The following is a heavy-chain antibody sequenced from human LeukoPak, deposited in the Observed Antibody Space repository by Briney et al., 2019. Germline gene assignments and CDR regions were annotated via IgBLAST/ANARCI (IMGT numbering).Heavy chain of an antibody. CDR3: AKDRGYGDSVYWFDP. Sequence: PGGSLRLSCAESGFTFSSYGMHWVRQAPGKGLEWVAFIRYDGSNKYYADSVKGRFTISRDNSKNTLYLQMNSLRAEDTAVYYCAKDRGYGDSVYWFDPWGQGTLVTVSS. J-gene: IGHJ5*02. CDR1: GFTFSSYG. D-gene: IGHD4-17*01. CDR2: IRYDGSNK. V-gene: IGHV3-30*02.